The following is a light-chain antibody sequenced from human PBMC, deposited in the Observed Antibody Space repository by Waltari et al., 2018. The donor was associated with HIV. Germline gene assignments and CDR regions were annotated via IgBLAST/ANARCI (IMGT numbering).Light chain of an antibody. CDR3: QAWDSSTVWV. Sequence: SYELTQPPSVSMSPGQTASITCSGDKLGDKYACWYQQKPGQSPVLVIYQDSKRPSGIPERFSGSNSGNTATLTISGTQAMDEADYYCQAWDSSTVWVFGGGTKLTVL. CDR1: KLGDKY. J-gene: IGLJ3*02. CDR2: QDS. V-gene: IGLV3-1*01.